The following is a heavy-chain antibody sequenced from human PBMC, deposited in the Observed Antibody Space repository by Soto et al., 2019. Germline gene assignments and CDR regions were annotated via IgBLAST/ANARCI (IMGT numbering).Heavy chain of an antibody. CDR2: ISGSGGST. CDR3: AKGRGGYYYYYMDV. V-gene: IGHV3-23*01. J-gene: IGHJ6*03. CDR1: GFTFSSYA. Sequence: EVQLLESGGGLVQPGGSLRLSCAASGFTFSSYAMSWVRQAPGKGLEWVSAISGSGGSTYYADSVKDRFTISRDNSKNTLYLQMNSLRAEDTAVYYCAKGRGGYYYYYMDVWGKGTTVTVSS. D-gene: IGHD3-10*01.